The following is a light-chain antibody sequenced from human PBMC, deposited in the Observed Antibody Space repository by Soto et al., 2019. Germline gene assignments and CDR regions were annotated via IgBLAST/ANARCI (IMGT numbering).Light chain of an antibody. J-gene: IGKJ1*01. V-gene: IGKV1-6*01. CDR3: LLDFSYFWA. CDR2: AAS. Sequence: AIQLTQSPSSLSASVGDRVTITCRASQGIRSALCWYQQKPGKVPKLLIYAASTLQSGVPSRFSGSGSGTDFTLTISSLQPEDFATYYCLLDFSYFWAFGQGTKVDIK. CDR1: QGIRSA.